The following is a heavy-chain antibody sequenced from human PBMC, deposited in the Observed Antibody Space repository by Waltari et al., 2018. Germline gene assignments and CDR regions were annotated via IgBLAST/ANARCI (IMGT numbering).Heavy chain of an antibody. CDR3: ASRGSRDY. Sequence: QVQLQQWGAGLLKPSETLSLTCAVYGGSFSGYYWSWIRQPPGKGLEWIGEINHSGSTNYNPSLKSRVTISVDTPKNQFSLKLSSVTAADTAVYYCASRGSRDYWGQGTLVTGSS. V-gene: IGHV4-34*01. CDR2: INHSGST. J-gene: IGHJ4*02. CDR1: GGSFSGYY.